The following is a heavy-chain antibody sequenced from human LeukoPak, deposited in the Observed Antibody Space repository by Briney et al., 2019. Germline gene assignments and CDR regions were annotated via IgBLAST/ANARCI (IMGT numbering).Heavy chain of an antibody. V-gene: IGHV1-2*02. CDR1: GYTFTGYY. J-gene: IGHJ6*02. CDR2: INPNSGGT. CDR3: ARDGLGSSYYYYGMDV. Sequence: ASVKVSCKASGYTFTGYYMHWVRQAPGQGLEWMGWINPNSGGTNYAQKFQGRVTMTRDTSISTAYMELSRLRSDDTAVYYCARDGLGSSYYYYGMDVWGQGTTVTVSS. D-gene: IGHD3/OR15-3a*01.